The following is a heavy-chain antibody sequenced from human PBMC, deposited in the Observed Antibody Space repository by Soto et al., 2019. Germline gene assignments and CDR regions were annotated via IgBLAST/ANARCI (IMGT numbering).Heavy chain of an antibody. J-gene: IGHJ4*02. CDR1: GGTFSSYA. V-gene: IGHV1-69*13. Sequence: VASVKVSCKASGGTFSSYAISWVRQAPGQGLEWMGGIIPIFGTANYAQKFQGRVTITADESTSTAYMELSSLRSEDTAVYYCARGFLLGYCSGGSCPFDYWGQGTLVTVS. CDR3: ARGFLLGYCSGGSCPFDY. D-gene: IGHD2-15*01. CDR2: IIPIFGTA.